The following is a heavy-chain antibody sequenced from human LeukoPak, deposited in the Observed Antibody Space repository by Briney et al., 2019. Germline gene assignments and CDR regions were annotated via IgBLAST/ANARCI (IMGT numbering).Heavy chain of an antibody. V-gene: IGHV3-23*01. CDR1: GFTFSSYA. CDR2: ISGSGGST. J-gene: IGHJ4*02. Sequence: QSGGSLRLSCAASGFTFSSYAMSWVRQAPGKGLEWVSAISGSGGSTYYADSVKGRFTISRDNSKNTLYLQMNSLRAEDTAVYYCAKAYDSSGYMWLYWGQGTLVTVSS. D-gene: IGHD3-22*01. CDR3: AKAYDSSGYMWLY.